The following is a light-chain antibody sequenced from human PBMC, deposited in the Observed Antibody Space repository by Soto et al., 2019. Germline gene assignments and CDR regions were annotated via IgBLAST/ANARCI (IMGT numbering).Light chain of an antibody. V-gene: IGLV1-40*01. CDR2: GDT. Sequence: QSVLTQPPSVSGAPGQRVTISCTGSRSNIGARFDVHWYQQLPGEAPKLFIYGDTNRPSGVPDRFSGSKSGTSASLAITGLQAEDEADYYCQSYDSSLSGSVFGGGTKLTVL. CDR3: QSYDSSLSGSV. J-gene: IGLJ2*01. CDR1: RSNIGARFD.